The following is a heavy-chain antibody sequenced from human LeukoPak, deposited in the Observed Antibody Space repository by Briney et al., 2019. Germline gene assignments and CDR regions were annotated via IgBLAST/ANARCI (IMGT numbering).Heavy chain of an antibody. Sequence: ASVKVSCKASGYTFTSSGISWVRQAPGQGLEWMGWTSAYNGNANYAQKLQGRVTMTTDTSTSTAYMELSSLRSEDTAVYYCARTSDCGGDCYSDPIDYWGQGTLVTVSS. CDR3: ARTSDCGGDCYSDPIDY. J-gene: IGHJ4*02. CDR2: TSAYNGNA. CDR1: GYTFTSSG. V-gene: IGHV1-18*01. D-gene: IGHD2-21*02.